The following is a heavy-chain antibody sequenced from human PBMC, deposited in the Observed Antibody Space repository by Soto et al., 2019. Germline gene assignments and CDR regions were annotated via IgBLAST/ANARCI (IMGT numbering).Heavy chain of an antibody. CDR1: GGTFNVYT. CDR2: IIPMLAIT. V-gene: IGHV1-69*02. CDR3: ALGSWSGETFDI. Sequence: QVQLVQSGAEVKKPGSSVKVSCKASGGTFNVYTIIWVRQAPGQGLEWMGRIIPMLAITNYAQRFQGRVTLTADTSTTPTYMGLSSLTSGDPAVYYCALGSWSGETFDIWGQGTLVTVSS. J-gene: IGHJ3*02. D-gene: IGHD6-13*01.